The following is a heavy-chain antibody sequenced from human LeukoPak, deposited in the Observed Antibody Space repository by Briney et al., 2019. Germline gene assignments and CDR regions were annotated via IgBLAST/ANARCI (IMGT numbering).Heavy chain of an antibody. CDR1: GGSISSGSYY. CDR3: ARTHRTFIAAQGVIGNAFDI. V-gene: IGHV4-61*02. Sequence: PSETLSLTCTVSGGSISSGSYYWSWIRQPAGKGLEWIGRIYTSGSTNYNPSLKSRVTISVDTSKNQFSLKLSSVTAADTAVYYCARTHRTFIAAQGVIGNAFDIWGQGTMVTVSS. J-gene: IGHJ3*02. CDR2: IYTSGST. D-gene: IGHD6-6*01.